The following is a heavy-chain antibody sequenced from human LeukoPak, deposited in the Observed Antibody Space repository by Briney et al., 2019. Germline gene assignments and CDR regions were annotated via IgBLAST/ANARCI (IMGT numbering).Heavy chain of an antibody. CDR2: VYYSGST. V-gene: IGHV4-59*01. Sequence: ASETLSLTCTVSGGSISSYHWSWIRQPPGKGLEWIGYVYYSGSTNYNPSLESRVTISVDTSKNQFSLKLSSVTAADTAVYYCAREYSSGWSGTGYWGQGTLVTVSS. J-gene: IGHJ4*02. D-gene: IGHD6-19*01. CDR3: AREYSSGWSGTGY. CDR1: GGSISSYH.